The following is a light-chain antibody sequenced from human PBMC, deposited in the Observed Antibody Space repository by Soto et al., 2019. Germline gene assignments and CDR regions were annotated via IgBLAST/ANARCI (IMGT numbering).Light chain of an antibody. CDR2: GAS. CDR1: QSVSID. V-gene: IGKV3-20*01. Sequence: EIVMTQSPATLSVSPVERATLSCRASQSVSIDLAWYQQTPGQTPRLLVYGASNRATGIPDRFSGSGSGTDFTLTISRLEPDDFAVYYCQQHGTSPITFGQGTRLEIK. CDR3: QQHGTSPIT. J-gene: IGKJ5*01.